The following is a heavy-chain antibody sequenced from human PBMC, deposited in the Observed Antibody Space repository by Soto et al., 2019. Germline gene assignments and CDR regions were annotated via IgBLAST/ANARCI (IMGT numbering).Heavy chain of an antibody. V-gene: IGHV4-30-2*01. D-gene: IGHD1-1*01. CDR1: GGSVSSGDYS. J-gene: IGHJ6*02. Sequence: SETLSLTCAVSGGSVSSGDYSWTWIRQPAGKGLEWIGYVSHIGSTYYNPSLKTRVTVSLDKSKNQFSLKLTSVTAADSAVYFCARGFWNRHYYSRAMDVWCPGTTVSGSS. CDR2: VSHIGST. CDR3: ARGFWNRHYYSRAMDV.